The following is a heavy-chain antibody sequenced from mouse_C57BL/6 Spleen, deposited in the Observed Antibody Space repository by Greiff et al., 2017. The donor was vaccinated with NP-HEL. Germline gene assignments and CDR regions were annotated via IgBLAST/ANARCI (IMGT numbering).Heavy chain of an antibody. CDR1: GYAFSSSW. Sequence: QVQLKESGPELVKPGASVKISCKASGYAFSSSWMNWVKQRPGKGLEWIGRIYPGDGDTNYNGKFKGKATLTADKSSSTAYMQLSSLTSEDSAVYFCARGITTVVAPYWYFDVWGTGTTVTVSS. V-gene: IGHV1-82*01. D-gene: IGHD1-1*01. CDR2: IYPGDGDT. CDR3: ARGITTVVAPYWYFDV. J-gene: IGHJ1*03.